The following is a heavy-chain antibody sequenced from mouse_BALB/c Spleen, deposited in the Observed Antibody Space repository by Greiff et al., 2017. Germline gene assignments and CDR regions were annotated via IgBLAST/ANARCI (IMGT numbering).Heavy chain of an antibody. D-gene: IGHD1-1*01. Sequence: EVQLQESGPELVKPGASVKISCKASGYSFTGYFMNWVKQSHGKSLEWIGRINPYNGDTFYNQKFKGKATLTVDKSSSTAHMELLSLTSEDSAVYYCGSSDYGSSYAMDYWGQGTSVTVSS. CDR1: GYSFTGYF. CDR2: INPYNGDT. V-gene: IGHV1-37*01. J-gene: IGHJ4*01. CDR3: GSSDYGSSYAMDY.